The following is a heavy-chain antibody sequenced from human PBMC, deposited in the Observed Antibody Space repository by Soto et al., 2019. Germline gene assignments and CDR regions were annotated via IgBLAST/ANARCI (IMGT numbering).Heavy chain of an antibody. J-gene: IGHJ4*02. CDR2: IYYSGST. CDR3: ARGRSSTSPYPIGY. V-gene: IGHV4-31*03. Sequence: QVQLQESGPGLVKPSQTLSLTCTVSGGSISSGGYYWSWIRQHPGKGLEGIGYIYYSGSTYYNPSLKSRVTISVDTSKNQFSLKLSSVTAADTAVYYWARGRSSTSPYPIGYWGQGTLVTVSS. CDR1: GGSISSGGYY. D-gene: IGHD2-2*01.